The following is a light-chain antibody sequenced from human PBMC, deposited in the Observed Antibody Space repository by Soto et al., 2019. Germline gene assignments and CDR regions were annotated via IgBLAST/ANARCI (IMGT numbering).Light chain of an antibody. CDR1: SSDVGAYDY. CDR2: EVS. CDR3: SSYTSSSTLV. V-gene: IGLV2-14*01. Sequence: QSALTQPASVSGSPGQSITISCTGTSSDVGAYDYVSWYQHHPGKAPKLLIYEVSNRPSGVSNRFSASKSGNTASLTISGLQAEDEADYYCSSYTSSSTLVFGPGTKVTVL. J-gene: IGLJ1*01.